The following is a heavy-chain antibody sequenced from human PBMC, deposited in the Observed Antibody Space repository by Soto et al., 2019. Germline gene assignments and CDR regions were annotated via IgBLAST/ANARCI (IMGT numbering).Heavy chain of an antibody. CDR1: GFTFSSYA. D-gene: IGHD2-15*01. CDR2: ISYDGSNK. Sequence: QVQLVESGGGVVQPGRSLRLSCAASGFTFSSYAMHWVRQAPGKGLEWVAVISYDGSNKYYADSVKGRFTISRDNSKNTLYLQMHSLRAEDTAVYYCARGRCSGGSCYYYYGMDVWGQGTTVTVSS. CDR3: ARGRCSGGSCYYYYGMDV. V-gene: IGHV3-30-3*01. J-gene: IGHJ6*02.